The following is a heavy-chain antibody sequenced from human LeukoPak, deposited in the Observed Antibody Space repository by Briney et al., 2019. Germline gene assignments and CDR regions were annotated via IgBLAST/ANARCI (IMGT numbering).Heavy chain of an antibody. V-gene: IGHV3-30-3*01. CDR1: GFTFRSYA. CDR2: ISYDGSNK. CDR3: AREDTADAFDI. D-gene: IGHD5-18*01. Sequence: PGGSLRLSCAASGFTFRSYAMHWVRQAPGKGLEWVAVISYDGSNKYYADSVKGRFTICRDNSKNTLYLQMNSLRAEDTAVYYCAREDTADAFDIWGQGTMVTVSS. J-gene: IGHJ3*02.